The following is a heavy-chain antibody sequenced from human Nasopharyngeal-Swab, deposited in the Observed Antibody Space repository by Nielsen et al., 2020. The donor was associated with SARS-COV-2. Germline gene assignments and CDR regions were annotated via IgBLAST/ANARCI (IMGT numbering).Heavy chain of an antibody. J-gene: IGHJ6*02. V-gene: IGHV3-23*01. CDR3: AKSLIAAAGTKVYGMDV. CDR1: GFTFSSYA. D-gene: IGHD6-13*01. CDR2: ISGSGGST. Sequence: ESLKISCAASGFTFSSYAMSWVRQAPGKGLEWVSAISGSGGSTYYADSVKGRFTISRDNSKNTLYLQMNSLRAEDTAVYYCAKSLIAAAGTKVYGMDVWGQGTTVTVSS.